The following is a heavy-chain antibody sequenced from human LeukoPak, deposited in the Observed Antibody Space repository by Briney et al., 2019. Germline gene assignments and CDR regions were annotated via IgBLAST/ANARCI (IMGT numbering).Heavy chain of an antibody. CDR3: AREIVSSASFDY. J-gene: IGHJ4*02. D-gene: IGHD3-22*01. Sequence: PGGSLRLSCAASGFTFSSYSMNWVRQAPGKGLEWVSSINSASGYIYYADSLKGRFTISRDNSKNSLYLQMNSLRAEDTAVYYCAREIVSSASFDYWGQGTLVTVSS. CDR2: INSASGYI. CDR1: GFTFSSYS. V-gene: IGHV3-21*01.